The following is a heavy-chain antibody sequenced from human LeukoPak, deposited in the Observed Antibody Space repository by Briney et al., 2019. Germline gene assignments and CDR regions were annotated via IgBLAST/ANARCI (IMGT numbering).Heavy chain of an antibody. J-gene: IGHJ4*02. CDR2: IYYSGST. V-gene: IGHV4-30-4*08. CDR1: GGSISSGDYY. CDR3: AREALNGVSDY. D-gene: IGHD2-8*01. Sequence: PSQTLSLTCTVSGGSISSGDYYWSWIRQPPGKGLEWIGYIYYSGSTYYNPSLKSRVTMSVDTSKNQFSLKLSSVTAADTAVYYCAREALNGVSDYWGQGTLVTVSS.